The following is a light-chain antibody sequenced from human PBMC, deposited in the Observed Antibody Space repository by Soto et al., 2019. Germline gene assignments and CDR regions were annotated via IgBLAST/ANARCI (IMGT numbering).Light chain of an antibody. CDR2: AVS. V-gene: IGKV1D-12*01. J-gene: IGKJ3*01. CDR3: QQANTFPLP. Sequence: DIPMPQSPSSVSASVGDRVTITCRASQGINNWLAWYQQKPGKAPKLLISAVSSLQSGVPSRFSGSGFGTDFTLTISSLQPEDFATYYCQQANTFPLPFGPGTKVDIK. CDR1: QGINNW.